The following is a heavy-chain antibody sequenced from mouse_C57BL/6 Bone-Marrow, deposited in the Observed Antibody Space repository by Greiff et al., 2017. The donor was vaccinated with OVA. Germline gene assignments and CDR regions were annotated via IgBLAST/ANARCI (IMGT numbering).Heavy chain of an antibody. CDR1: GFTFSSYA. V-gene: IGHV5-4*01. J-gene: IGHJ2*01. CDR2: ISDGGSYT. CDR3: ARESRYYYGSSLDY. Sequence: EVKLMESGGGLVKPGGSLKLSCAASGFTFSSYAMSWVRPTPEKRLEWVATISDGGSYTYYPDNVKGRFTISRDNAKNNLYLQRSHLKSEDTAMYYCARESRYYYGSSLDYWGQGTTLTVSS. D-gene: IGHD1-1*01.